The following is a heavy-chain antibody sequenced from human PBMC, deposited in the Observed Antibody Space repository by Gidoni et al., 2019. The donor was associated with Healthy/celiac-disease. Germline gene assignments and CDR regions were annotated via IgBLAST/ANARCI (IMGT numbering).Heavy chain of an antibody. CDR1: GGSISSYY. J-gene: IGHJ4*02. D-gene: IGHD3-10*01. Sequence: QVQLQESGPGLVKPSETLSLTCTVSGGSISSYYWSWIRQPPGKGLEWIGYIYYSGSTNYNPSLKSRVTISVDTSKNQFSLKLSSVTAADTAVYYCARASITMVRGGPSYYFDYWGQGTLVTVSS. CDR2: IYYSGST. CDR3: ARASITMVRGGPSYYFDY. V-gene: IGHV4-59*01.